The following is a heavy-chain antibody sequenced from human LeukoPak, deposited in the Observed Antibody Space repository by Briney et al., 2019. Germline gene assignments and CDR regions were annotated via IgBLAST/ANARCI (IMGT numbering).Heavy chain of an antibody. CDR3: ARGYYDNSGYFRGAY. Sequence: GGSLRLSCAASGFTLSAYWMYWVRQAPGKGPVWDAFINNDGSDTDYADSVKGRFTISRDNAKDSLYLQVNSLRAEDTAVYYCARGYYDNSGYFRGAYWGXGXXXXXX. D-gene: IGHD3-22*01. CDR2: INNDGSDT. V-gene: IGHV3-74*01. CDR1: GFTLSAYW. J-gene: IGHJ4*02.